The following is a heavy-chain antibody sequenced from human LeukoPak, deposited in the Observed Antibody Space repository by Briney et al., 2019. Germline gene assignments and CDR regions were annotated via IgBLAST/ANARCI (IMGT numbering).Heavy chain of an antibody. D-gene: IGHD3-22*01. Sequence: PGGSLRLSCAASGFTFSSYAMSWVRQPPGKGLEWIGSIYYSGSTYYNPSLKSRVTISVDTSKNQFSLKLSSVTAADTAVYYCARAVSWWLLIPQDFDYWGQGTLVTVSS. J-gene: IGHJ4*02. CDR1: GFTFSSYA. CDR2: IYYSGST. CDR3: ARAVSWWLLIPQDFDY. V-gene: IGHV4-39*07.